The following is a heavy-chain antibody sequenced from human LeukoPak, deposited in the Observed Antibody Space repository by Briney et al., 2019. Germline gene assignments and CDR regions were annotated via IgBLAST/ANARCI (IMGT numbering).Heavy chain of an antibody. Sequence: ASVKVSCKASGYTFTSYDINWVRQATVQGLEWMGWMNPNSGNTGYAQKFQGRVTMTRNTSISTAYMELSSLRSEDTAVYYCARVKSIVVVYGMDVWGQGTTVTVSS. CDR1: GYTFTSYD. CDR2: MNPNSGNT. D-gene: IGHD2-15*01. CDR3: ARVKSIVVVYGMDV. J-gene: IGHJ6*02. V-gene: IGHV1-8*01.